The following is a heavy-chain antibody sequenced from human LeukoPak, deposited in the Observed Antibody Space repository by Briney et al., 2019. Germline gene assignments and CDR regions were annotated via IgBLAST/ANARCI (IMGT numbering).Heavy chain of an antibody. CDR1: GFTFSSYS. J-gene: IGHJ3*02. Sequence: GGSLRLSCAASGFTFSSYSMNWVRQAPGKGLGWVAFIWYDGSNRYYADCVKGRFTISRDNSENTLFLQMGSLRTEDTAVYYCARPYCSSTSCYRDAFDIWGQGTMVTVSS. V-gene: IGHV3-33*08. D-gene: IGHD2-2*01. CDR2: IWYDGSNR. CDR3: ARPYCSSTSCYRDAFDI.